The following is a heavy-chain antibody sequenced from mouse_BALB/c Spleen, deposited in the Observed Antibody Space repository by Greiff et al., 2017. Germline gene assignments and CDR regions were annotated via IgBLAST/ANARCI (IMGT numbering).Heavy chain of an antibody. D-gene: IGHD1-1*01. CDR1: GYAFTNYL. V-gene: IGHV1-54*01. J-gene: IGHJ3*01. Sequence: VQLQESGAELVRPGTSVKVSCKASGYAFTNYLIEWVKQRPGQGLEWIGVINPGSGGTNYNEKFKGKATLTADKSSSTAYMQLSSLTSDDSAVYFCARGYYGSSPAWFAYWGQGTLVTVSA. CDR2: INPGSGGT. CDR3: ARGYYGSSPAWFAY.